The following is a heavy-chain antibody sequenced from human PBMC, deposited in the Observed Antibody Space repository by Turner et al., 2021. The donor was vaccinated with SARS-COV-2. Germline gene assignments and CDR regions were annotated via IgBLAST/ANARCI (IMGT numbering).Heavy chain of an antibody. D-gene: IGHD4-4*01. CDR1: GYTFTVYY. J-gene: IGHJ3*02. CDR2: SNPNSGGT. V-gene: IGHV1-2*02. CDR3: YRGPDAFDI. Sequence: QVQMVQCGAEVKKPGASVKVSCKASGYTFTVYYMHWVRQAPGQGLECIGWSNPNSGGTNYVQKFQGRVTMTRDTSISTAYMEVSRLRSDDTAVYYCYRGPDAFDIWGQGTMVTVSS.